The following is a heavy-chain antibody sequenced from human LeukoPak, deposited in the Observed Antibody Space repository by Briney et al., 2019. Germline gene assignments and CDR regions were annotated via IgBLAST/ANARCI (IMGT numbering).Heavy chain of an antibody. Sequence: GGSLRLSCAASGFTFSSYAMHWVRQAPGKRLEYVSAISSNGGSTYYANSVKGRFTISRDNSKNTLYLQMGSLRAEDMAVYYCAREGSYYYDSAPYFDYWGQGTLVTVSS. CDR2: ISSNGGST. CDR3: AREGSYYYDSAPYFDY. CDR1: GFTFSSYA. V-gene: IGHV3-64*01. J-gene: IGHJ4*02. D-gene: IGHD3-22*01.